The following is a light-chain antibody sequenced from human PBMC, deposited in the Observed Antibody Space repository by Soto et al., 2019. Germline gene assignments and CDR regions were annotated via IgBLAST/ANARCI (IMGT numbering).Light chain of an antibody. Sequence: LTQPRSVSGSPGQSVTFSCTGTSSDVGGYNYVSWYQQHPGKAAKRMIYDVSKRPSGVPDRFSGSKSGNTASLTISGLQAEDEADYYCCSYAGSYTFYVFGTGTKVTVL. CDR1: SSDVGGYNY. CDR3: CSYAGSYTFYV. J-gene: IGLJ1*01. V-gene: IGLV2-11*01. CDR2: DVS.